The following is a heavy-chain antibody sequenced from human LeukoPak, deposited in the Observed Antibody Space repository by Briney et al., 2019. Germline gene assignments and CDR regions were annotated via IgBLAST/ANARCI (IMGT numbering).Heavy chain of an antibody. Sequence: PGGSLRLSCAASGFTFDDYAMHWVRQASGKGLEWVSGISWNGGTIGYADSVKGRFTISRDNAKRSLYLQMNSLRAEDTALYYCTKDSSPGLYYFDYWGQGPLVTVSS. CDR3: TKDSSPGLYYFDY. CDR1: GFTFDDYA. D-gene: IGHD3/OR15-3a*01. V-gene: IGHV3-9*01. J-gene: IGHJ4*02. CDR2: ISWNGGTI.